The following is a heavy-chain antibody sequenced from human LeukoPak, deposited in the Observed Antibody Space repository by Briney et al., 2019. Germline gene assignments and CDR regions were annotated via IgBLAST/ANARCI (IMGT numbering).Heavy chain of an antibody. CDR2: IYYSGGT. J-gene: IGHJ4*02. CDR3: ARRGMVPFDY. CDR1: GGSISSYY. V-gene: IGHV4-59*08. D-gene: IGHD4/OR15-4a*01. Sequence: SETLSLTCTVSGGSISSYYWSWIRQPPGKGLEWIGYIYYSGGTNYNPSLKSRVTISVDTSKNQFSLKLSSVTAADTAVYYCARRGMVPFDYWGQGTLVTVSS.